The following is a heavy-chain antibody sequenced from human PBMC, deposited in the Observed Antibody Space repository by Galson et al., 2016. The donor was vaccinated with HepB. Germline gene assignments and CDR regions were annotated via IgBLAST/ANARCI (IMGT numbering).Heavy chain of an antibody. J-gene: IGHJ4*02. CDR2: IYSGVDT. CDR3: ASAPTLGY. CDR1: GFTVSSNY. V-gene: IGHV3-53*01. Sequence: SLRLSCAASGFTVSSNYMSWVRQAPGKGLEGVSIIYSGVDTRYADSVRGRFTISRDTSKNTLYLQMNSLRAEDTAVYYCASAPTLGYWGQGTLVTVSS. D-gene: IGHD3-16*01.